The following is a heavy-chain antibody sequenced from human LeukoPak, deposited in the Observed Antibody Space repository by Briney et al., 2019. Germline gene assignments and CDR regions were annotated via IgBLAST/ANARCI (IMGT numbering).Heavy chain of an antibody. V-gene: IGHV3-21*01. CDR1: GFTFSSYT. CDR2: ISSTSSYI. Sequence: PGGSLRLSCAASGFTFSSYTINWVRQAPGKVLQWVSSISSTSSYINYADSVKGRFTISRDNAENSLYLEMNSLRVEDTAVYYCAKTGGRGDPFDYWGQGTLVTVSS. CDR3: AKTGGRGDPFDY. D-gene: IGHD2-21*02. J-gene: IGHJ4*02.